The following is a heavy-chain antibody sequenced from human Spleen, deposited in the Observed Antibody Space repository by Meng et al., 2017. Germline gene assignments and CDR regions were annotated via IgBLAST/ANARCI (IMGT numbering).Heavy chain of an antibody. Sequence: ASVKVSCKASVYTFTSHYMHWVRQAPGQGLEWMGLINPGGGSTSYAQKFQGRVTMTRDTSTSTVYMELSSLRSEDTAMYYCARDSRYYYESSGFIDFWGQGTLVTVSS. D-gene: IGHD3-22*01. CDR2: INPGGGST. V-gene: IGHV1-46*01. CDR1: VYTFTSHY. J-gene: IGHJ4*02. CDR3: ARDSRYYYESSGFIDF.